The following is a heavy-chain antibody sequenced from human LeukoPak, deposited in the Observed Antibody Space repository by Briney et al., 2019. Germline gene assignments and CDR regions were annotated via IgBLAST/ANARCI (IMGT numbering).Heavy chain of an antibody. Sequence: AGGSLRLSCAASGFTFSSCWMSWVRQAPGKGLQWVGNIDRNGSEKYYVDSVKGRFTIARDNAKNSMYLQMNSLRAEDTAVYYCARHSRGRWYVFDYWGQGTLVTVSS. CDR1: GFTFSSCW. CDR3: ARHSRGRWYVFDY. CDR2: IDRNGSEK. V-gene: IGHV3-7*05. D-gene: IGHD6-13*01. J-gene: IGHJ4*02.